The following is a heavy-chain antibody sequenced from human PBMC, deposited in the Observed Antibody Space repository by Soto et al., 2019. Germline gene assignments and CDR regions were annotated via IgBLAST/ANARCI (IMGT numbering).Heavy chain of an antibody. D-gene: IGHD4-4*01. CDR3: ARGGGRSWVVTTVNGIDY. J-gene: IGHJ4*02. Sequence: PSETLSLTCAVYGGSFSGYYWSWICQPPGKGLEWIGEINHSGSTNYNPSLKSRVTISVDTSKNQFSLKLSPVTAADTAVYYCARGGGRSWVVTTVNGIDYWGQGTLVTVSS. V-gene: IGHV4-34*01. CDR2: INHSGST. CDR1: GGSFSGYY.